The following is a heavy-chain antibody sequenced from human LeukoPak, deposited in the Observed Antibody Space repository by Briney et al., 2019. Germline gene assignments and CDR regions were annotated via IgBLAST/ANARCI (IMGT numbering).Heavy chain of an antibody. J-gene: IGHJ3*02. CDR3: ASSDSRYSSGWDAFDI. V-gene: IGHV1-18*04. Sequence: ASVKVSCKASGYTFTSYGISWVRQAPGQGLEWMGWISAYNGNTNYAQKLQGRVTMTTDTSTSTAYMELRSLRSDDTAVYYCASSDSRYSSGWDAFDIWGQGTMVIVSS. D-gene: IGHD6-19*01. CDR2: ISAYNGNT. CDR1: GYTFTSYG.